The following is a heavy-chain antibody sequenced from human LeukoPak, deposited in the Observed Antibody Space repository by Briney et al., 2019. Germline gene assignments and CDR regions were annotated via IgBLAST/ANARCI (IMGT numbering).Heavy chain of an antibody. D-gene: IGHD1-7*01. V-gene: IGHV3-7*01. Sequence: GGSLRLSCAASGFTFTNYWMTWVRQAPGKGPEWVANIRQDGSETNYVDSVRGRFTIARGNTKNSLYLQMTSLRGEDTAVYYCASRAGKPGNTPWCFDYWGQGALVTVSS. J-gene: IGHJ4*02. CDR3: ASRAGKPGNTPWCFDY. CDR1: GFTFTNYW. CDR2: IRQDGSET.